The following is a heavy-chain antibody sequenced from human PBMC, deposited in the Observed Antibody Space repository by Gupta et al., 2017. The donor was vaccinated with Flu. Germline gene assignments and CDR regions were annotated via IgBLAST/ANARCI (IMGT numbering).Heavy chain of an antibody. CDR2: ISWDSGTI. D-gene: IGHD6-13*01. Sequence: EVQLVESGGGLVQPGRSLRLSCVASGFTFDDFAMHWVRQAPGKGLEWVSGISWDSGTIGYADSVRGRFTISRDNAKNSLYLQMNSLGAEDTAFYYCAKDSYSSSWYDRGWFDPWGQGTLVTVSS. J-gene: IGHJ5*02. CDR3: AKDSYSSSWYDRGWFDP. CDR1: GFTFDDFA. V-gene: IGHV3-9*01.